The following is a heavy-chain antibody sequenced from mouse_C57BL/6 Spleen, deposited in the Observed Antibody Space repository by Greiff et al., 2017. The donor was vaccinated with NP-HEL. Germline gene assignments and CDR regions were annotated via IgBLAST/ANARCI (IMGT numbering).Heavy chain of an antibody. CDR2: FYPGSGSI. CDR3: ARHEDAGFSYYYAMDY. J-gene: IGHJ4*01. CDR1: GYTFTEYT. Sequence: QVQLKESGAELVKPGASVKLSCKASGYTFTEYTIHWVKQRSGQGLEWIGWFYPGSGSIKYNEKFKDKATLTADKSSSTAYMELSRLTSEDSAVYFCARHEDAGFSYYYAMDYWGQGTSVTVSS. D-gene: IGHD1-2*01. V-gene: IGHV1-62-2*01.